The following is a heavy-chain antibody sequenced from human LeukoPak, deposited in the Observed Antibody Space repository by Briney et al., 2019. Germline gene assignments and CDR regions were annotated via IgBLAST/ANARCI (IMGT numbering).Heavy chain of an antibody. V-gene: IGHV3-21*01. D-gene: IGHD5-18*01. CDR1: GFTFSSYS. CDR3: ARRFNSYGLAASGGWFDP. Sequence: GGSLRLSCAASGFTFSSYSMNWVRQAPGKGLEWVSSISSSSSYIYYADSVKGRFTISRDNAKKSLYLQMNSLRAEDTAVYYCARRFNSYGLAASGGWFDPWGQGTLVTVSS. J-gene: IGHJ5*02. CDR2: ISSSSSYI.